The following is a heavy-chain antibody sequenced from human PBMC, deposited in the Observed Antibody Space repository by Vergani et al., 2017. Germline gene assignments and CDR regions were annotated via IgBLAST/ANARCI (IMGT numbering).Heavy chain of an antibody. CDR1: GGSISSSSYY. Sequence: QLQLQESGPGLVKPSETLSLTCTVSGGSISSSSYYWSWIRQPPGKGLEWIGYIYYSGSTHYNPSLKSRVTISVDTSKNQFSLKLSSVTAADTAVYYCASSVNWNYIDYWGQGTLVTVSS. J-gene: IGHJ4*02. CDR2: IYYSGST. D-gene: IGHD1-7*01. V-gene: IGHV4-61*01. CDR3: ASSVNWNYIDY.